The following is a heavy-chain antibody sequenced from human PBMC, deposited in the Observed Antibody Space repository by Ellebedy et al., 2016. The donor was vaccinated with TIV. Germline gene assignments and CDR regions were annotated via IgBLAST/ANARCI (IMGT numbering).Heavy chain of an antibody. J-gene: IGHJ4*02. CDR1: GFSFSYYG. CDR2: ISYDGINK. CDR3: ARARGCSGGRCYSADY. Sequence: PGGSLRLSCAASGFSFSYYGMPLVRQAPGTGLEWVAVISYDGINKNYADSVKGRFTIYRDNSKNTLYLQRNSLRAEDTAVYYCARARGCSGGRCYSADYWGQGTLVTVSS. V-gene: IGHV3-30*03. D-gene: IGHD2-15*01.